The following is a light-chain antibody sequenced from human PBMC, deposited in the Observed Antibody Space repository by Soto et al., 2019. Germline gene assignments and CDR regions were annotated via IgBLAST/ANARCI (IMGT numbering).Light chain of an antibody. CDR1: QGIRND. V-gene: IGKV1-6*01. CDR2: AVS. CDR3: LQDHDYPYT. Sequence: AIQMTQSPSSLSASVGDRVTITCRASQGIRNDLGWYQQKPGKAPKLLIYAVSSLRSAVPARFSGSGSGTDFTLTISSLQSEDLATCCCLQDHDYPYTFGQGTKVEIK. J-gene: IGKJ2*01.